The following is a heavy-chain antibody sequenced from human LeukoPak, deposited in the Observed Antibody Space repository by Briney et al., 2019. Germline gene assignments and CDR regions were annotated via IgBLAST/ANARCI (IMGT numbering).Heavy chain of an antibody. CDR1: GFTFSTYA. V-gene: IGHV3-23*01. CDR2: IIGSGDGT. Sequence: QPGGSLRLSCAASGFTFSTYAMSWVRQAPGKGLEWVSTIIGSGDGTYYADSVKGRFTISRDNSKNTLYLQMNSLRAEDTAIYYCAKRKVVGAIDYWGQGTLVTVSS. J-gene: IGHJ4*02. D-gene: IGHD1-26*01. CDR3: AKRKVVGAIDY.